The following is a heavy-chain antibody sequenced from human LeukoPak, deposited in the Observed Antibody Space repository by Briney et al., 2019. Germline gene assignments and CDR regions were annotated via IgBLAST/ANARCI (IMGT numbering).Heavy chain of an antibody. J-gene: IGHJ6*02. V-gene: IGHV1-8*01. D-gene: IGHD3-22*01. CDR3: ARGRGSGYYYYYYYGMDV. Sequence: ASVKVSCKASGYTFTSYDINWVRQATGQGLEWMGWMNPNSGNTGYAQKFQGRVTMTRNTSIGTAYMELSSLRSEDTAVYYCARGRGSGYYYYYYYGMDVWGQGTTVTVSS. CDR2: MNPNSGNT. CDR1: GYTFTSYD.